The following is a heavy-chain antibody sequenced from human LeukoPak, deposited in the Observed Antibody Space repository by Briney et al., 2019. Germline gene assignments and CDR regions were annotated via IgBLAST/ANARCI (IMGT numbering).Heavy chain of an antibody. J-gene: IGHJ4*02. Sequence: PSETLSLTCTVSGGSISSSSYYWGWIRQPPGKGLEWIGSIYYSGSTYYNPSLKSRVTISVDTPKNQFSLKLSSVTAADTAVYYCARHAPQDGDYLKWTFDYWGQGTLVTVSS. CDR2: IYYSGST. CDR1: GGSISSSSYY. D-gene: IGHD4-17*01. CDR3: ARHAPQDGDYLKWTFDY. V-gene: IGHV4-39*01.